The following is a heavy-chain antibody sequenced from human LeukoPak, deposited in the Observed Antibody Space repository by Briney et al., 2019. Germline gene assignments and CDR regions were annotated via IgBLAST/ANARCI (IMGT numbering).Heavy chain of an antibody. CDR1: GYTLTELS. V-gene: IGHV1-24*01. J-gene: IGHJ5*02. CDR3: ATVRGSGSSNWFDP. Sequence: VASVKVSCKVSGYTLTELSMHWVRQAPGKGLEWMGGFDPEDGETIYAQKFQGRVTMTEDTSTDTAYMELSSLRSEDTAVYYCATVRGSGSSNWFDPWGQGTLVTVSS. CDR2: FDPEDGET. D-gene: IGHD3-10*01.